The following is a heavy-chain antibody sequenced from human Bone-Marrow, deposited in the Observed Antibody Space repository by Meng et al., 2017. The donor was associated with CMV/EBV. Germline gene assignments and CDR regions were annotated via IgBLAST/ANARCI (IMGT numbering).Heavy chain of an antibody. D-gene: IGHD3-22*01. CDR3: ARPSSNDSSSYYPFDY. CDR1: GYTFTGYY. J-gene: IGHJ4*02. CDR2: INPNSGGT. V-gene: IGHV1-2*02. Sequence: ASEKVSCKASGYTFTGYYMHWVRQAPGQVLEWMGWINPNSGGTNYAQRFQDRVTLTRDKSISTAYMELSRLRSDDTAVYYCARPSSNDSSSYYPFDYWVQGTLVTVSS.